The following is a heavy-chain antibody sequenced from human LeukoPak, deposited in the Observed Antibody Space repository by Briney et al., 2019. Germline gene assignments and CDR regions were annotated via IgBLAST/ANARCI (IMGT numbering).Heavy chain of an antibody. CDR2: IYYSGST. V-gene: IGHV4-61*01. D-gene: IGHD3-10*01. Sequence: PSENLSLTCTVSGGSVSSGSYYWSWIRQPPGKGLEWIGYIYYSGSTNYNPSLKSRVTISVDTSKNQFSLKLSSVTAADTAVYYCARARGLTYGSGSYRTLRAYYFDYWGQGTLVTVSS. J-gene: IGHJ4*02. CDR3: ARARGLTYGSGSYRTLRAYYFDY. CDR1: GGSVSSGSYY.